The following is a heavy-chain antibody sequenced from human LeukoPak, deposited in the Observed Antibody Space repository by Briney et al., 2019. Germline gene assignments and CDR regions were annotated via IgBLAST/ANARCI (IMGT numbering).Heavy chain of an antibody. CDR1: GFTFSTDS. CDR2: ITGSSRFI. Sequence: GGSLRLSCAASGFTFSTDSMNWVRQAPGKGLEWVSSITGSSRFIYYADSMKGRFTISRDNAKNSMYLQMSSLRAEDTAVYYCARDRSSGWYDYWGQGILVTVSS. D-gene: IGHD6-19*01. J-gene: IGHJ4*02. CDR3: ARDRSSGWYDY. V-gene: IGHV3-21*01.